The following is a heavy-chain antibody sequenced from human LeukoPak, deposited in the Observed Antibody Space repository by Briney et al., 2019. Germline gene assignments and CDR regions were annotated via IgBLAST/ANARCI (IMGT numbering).Heavy chain of an antibody. D-gene: IGHD6-19*01. CDR1: GFTFSSYE. V-gene: IGHV3-48*03. CDR2: ISSSGSTI. J-gene: IGHJ4*02. CDR3: ARDVATLAVAGSDY. Sequence: GGSLRLSCAASGFTFSSYEMNWVRQAPGKGLEWVSYISSSGSTIYYADSVKGRFTISRDNAKNSLYLQMNSLRAEDTAVYYCARDVATLAVAGSDYGGQGTLVTVS.